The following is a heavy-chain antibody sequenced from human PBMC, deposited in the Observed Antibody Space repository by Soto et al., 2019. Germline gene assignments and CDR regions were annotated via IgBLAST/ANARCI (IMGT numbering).Heavy chain of an antibody. D-gene: IGHD4-17*01. Sequence: PSETMSLTCTVSGGSISSGGYYWSWIRQHPGKGLEWIGYIYYSGSTNYNPSLKSRVTISVDTSKNQFSLKLSSVTAADTAVYYCARRYGPGFDYWGQGTLVTVSS. CDR1: GGSISSGGYY. CDR2: IYYSGST. CDR3: ARRYGPGFDY. J-gene: IGHJ4*02. V-gene: IGHV4-31*03.